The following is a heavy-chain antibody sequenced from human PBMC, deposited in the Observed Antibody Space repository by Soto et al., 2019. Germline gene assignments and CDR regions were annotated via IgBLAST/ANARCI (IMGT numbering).Heavy chain of an antibody. J-gene: IGHJ4*02. CDR3: ARHAPIVATIDH. CDR1: GASITTSSYY. D-gene: IGHD5-12*01. V-gene: IGHV4-39*01. CDR2: MYYSGST. Sequence: SETLSLTCTVSGASITTSSYYWGWLRQPPGKGLEWIGCMYYSGSTFYNPSLKSRVTMSVDTSNKQFSLRLSSVTATDAAVYYCARHAPIVATIDHWGQGTLVTVSS.